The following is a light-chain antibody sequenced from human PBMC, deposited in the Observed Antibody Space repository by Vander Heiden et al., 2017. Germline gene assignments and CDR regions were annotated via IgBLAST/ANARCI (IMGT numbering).Light chain of an antibody. CDR3: QSADSSGTYVV. CDR2: KDS. Sequence: SYDLTLPPSVSQSPGQTARITCSGDALPKQYAYWYQQKPGQAPVLVIYKDSERPSGIPERVSGSSSGTTVTLTISGVQAEDEADYYCQSADSSGTYVVFGGGTKLTVL. CDR1: ALPKQY. J-gene: IGLJ2*01. V-gene: IGLV3-25*03.